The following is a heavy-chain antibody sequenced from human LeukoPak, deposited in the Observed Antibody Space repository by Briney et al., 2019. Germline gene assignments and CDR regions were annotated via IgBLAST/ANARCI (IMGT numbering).Heavy chain of an antibody. J-gene: IGHJ6*04. CDR2: ISWNSGSI. D-gene: IGHD2-15*01. CDR1: GFTFDDYA. CDR3: ARDIVVVVAANYYYYYGMDV. Sequence: GGSLRLSCAASGFTFDDYAMHWVRQAPGKGLEWVSGISWNSGSIGYADSVKGRFTISRDNSKNTLYLQMNSLRAEDTAVYYCARDIVVVVAANYYYYYGMDVWGKGTTVTVSS. V-gene: IGHV3-9*01.